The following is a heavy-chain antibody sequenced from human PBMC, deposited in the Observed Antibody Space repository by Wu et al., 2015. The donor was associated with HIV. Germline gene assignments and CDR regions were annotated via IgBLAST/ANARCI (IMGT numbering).Heavy chain of an antibody. CDR3: AREGSSTWYPQDEYFQH. CDR1: GGTFSKYA. Sequence: QVQLVQSGAEVKKPGSSVKVSCKASGGTFSKYAISWVRQAPGQGLEWMGRIIPILRTTDYAQKFQGRVTITADESTSTAYMELSSLRSEDTAVYYCAREGSSTWYPQDEYFQHWARAPWSPSPQ. J-gene: IGHJ1*01. D-gene: IGHD6-13*01. V-gene: IGHV1-69*11. CDR2: IIPILRTT.